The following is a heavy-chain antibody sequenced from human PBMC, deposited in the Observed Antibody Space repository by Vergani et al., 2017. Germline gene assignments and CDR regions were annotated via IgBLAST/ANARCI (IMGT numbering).Heavy chain of an antibody. CDR1: GGSFTSYH. J-gene: IGHJ6*03. CDR2: IDHTGRP. D-gene: IGHD4-11*01. CDR3: ARVNTETNGHLYYYYYRDV. Sequence: QVQLQQWGGGLLKPSETLSLTCVVNGGSFTSYHWTWIRQSPGEGLECVGDIDHTGRPDYNPSLKSRLTMSVDKSRNQCSLTFNSVTATDTAIYFCARVNTETNGHLYYYYYRDVWGEGTAVAVS. V-gene: IGHV4-34*01.